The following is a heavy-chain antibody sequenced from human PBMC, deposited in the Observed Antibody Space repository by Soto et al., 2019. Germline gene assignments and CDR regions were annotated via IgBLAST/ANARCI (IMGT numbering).Heavy chain of an antibody. CDR3: ARHLPTTIDYSNYYYYYYGMDV. CDR2: ISAYNGNT. J-gene: IGHJ6*02. CDR1: GYTFTSYG. Sequence: ASVKVSCKASGYTFTSYGISWVRQAPGQGLEWMGWISAYNGNTNYAQKLQGRVTMTTDTSTSTAYMELRSLRSDDTAVYYCARHLPTTIDYSNYYYYYYGMDVWGQGTTVTVSS. D-gene: IGHD4-4*01. V-gene: IGHV1-18*04.